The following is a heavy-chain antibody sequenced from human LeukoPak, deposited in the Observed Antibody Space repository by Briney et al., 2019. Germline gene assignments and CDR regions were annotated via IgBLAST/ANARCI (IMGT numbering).Heavy chain of an antibody. D-gene: IGHD3-22*01. CDR1: GFTFSRYW. CDR3: ASNTDSSGYYVDY. CDR2: ISYDGSNK. Sequence: GGSLRLSCAASGFTFSRYWMSWVRQAPGKGLEWVAVISYDGSNKYYADSVKGRFTISRDNSKNTLYLQMNSLRAEDTAVYYCASNTDSSGYYVDYWGQGTLVTVSS. J-gene: IGHJ4*02. V-gene: IGHV3-30*03.